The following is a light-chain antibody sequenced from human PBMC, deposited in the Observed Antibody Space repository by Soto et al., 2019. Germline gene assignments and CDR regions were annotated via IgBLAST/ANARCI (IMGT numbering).Light chain of an antibody. CDR2: GAS. Sequence: EIVLTQSPGSLSLSPGERATLSCRASQSVNSNNLVWYQKKPGQSPRLLIYGASTRATGIPDSFGGSASGTDFTLTISILDPEDSAVYHCQHFGAPWTFGQGTKVEIK. CDR3: QHFGAPWT. CDR1: QSVNSNN. J-gene: IGKJ1*01. V-gene: IGKV3-20*01.